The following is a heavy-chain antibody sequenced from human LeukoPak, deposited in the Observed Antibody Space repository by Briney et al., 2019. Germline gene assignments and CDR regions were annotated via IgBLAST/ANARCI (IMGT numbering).Heavy chain of an antibody. CDR3: AREDYGNLASYGMDV. CDR2: IYSGGST. V-gene: IGHV3-66*01. CDR1: GFTVSSNY. D-gene: IGHD4-17*01. Sequence: PGGSLRLSCAASGFTVSSNYMSWVRQAPGKGLEWVSVIYSGGSTYYADSVKGRFTISRDNSKNTLYLQMNSLRAEDTAVYYCAREDYGNLASYGMDVWGQGTTVTVSS. J-gene: IGHJ6*02.